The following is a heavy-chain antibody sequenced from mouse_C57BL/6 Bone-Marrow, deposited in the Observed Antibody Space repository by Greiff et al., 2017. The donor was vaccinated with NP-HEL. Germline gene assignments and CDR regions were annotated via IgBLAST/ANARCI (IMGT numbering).Heavy chain of an antibody. Sequence: EVQLVESGGGLVKPGGSLKLSCAASGFTFSSYTMSWVRQTPEKRLEWVATISGGGGNTYYPDSVKGRFTISSDNAKNTLYLQMSSLRSEDTALYYCARREGSSYVYWYFDVWGTGTTVTVSS. J-gene: IGHJ1*03. D-gene: IGHD1-1*01. CDR3: ARREGSSYVYWYFDV. CDR1: GFTFSSYT. CDR2: ISGGGGNT. V-gene: IGHV5-9*01.